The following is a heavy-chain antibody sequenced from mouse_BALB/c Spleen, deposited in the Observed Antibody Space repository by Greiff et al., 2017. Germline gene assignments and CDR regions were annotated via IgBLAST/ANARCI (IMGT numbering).Heavy chain of an antibody. Sequence: EVKLMESGGGLVQPGGSRKLSCAASGFTFSDYGMAWVRQAPGKGPEWVAFISNLAYSIYYADTVTGRFTISRENAKNTLYLEMSSLRSEDTAMYYCARPYYGNYGAMDYWGQGTSVTVSS. CDR1: GFTFSDYG. V-gene: IGHV5-15*02. D-gene: IGHD2-10*01. CDR2: ISNLAYSI. J-gene: IGHJ4*01. CDR3: ARPYYGNYGAMDY.